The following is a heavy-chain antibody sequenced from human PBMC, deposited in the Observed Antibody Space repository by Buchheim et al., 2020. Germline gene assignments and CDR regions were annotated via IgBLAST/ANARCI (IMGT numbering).Heavy chain of an antibody. CDR3: ARVLYDSSGYYYGYYGMDV. D-gene: IGHD3-22*01. V-gene: IGHV1-2*04. Sequence: QVQLVQSGAEVKKPGASVKVSCKASGYTFTGYYMHWVRQAPGQGLEWMGWINPNSGGPNYAQKFQGWVTMTRDTSISTAYMELSRLRSDDTAVYYCARVLYDSSGYYYGYYGMDVWGQGTT. CDR1: GYTFTGYY. CDR2: INPNSGGP. J-gene: IGHJ6*02.